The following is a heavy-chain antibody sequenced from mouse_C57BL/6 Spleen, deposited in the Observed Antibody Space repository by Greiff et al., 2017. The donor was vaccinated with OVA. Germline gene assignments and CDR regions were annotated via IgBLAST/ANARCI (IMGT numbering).Heavy chain of an antibody. CDR2: IWRGGST. V-gene: IGHV2-5*01. J-gene: IGHJ4*01. Sequence: VKLQESGPGLVQPSQSLSITCTVSGFSLTSYGVHWVRQSPGKGLEWLGVIWRGGSTDYNAAFMSRLSITKDNSKSQVFFKMNSLQADDTAIYYCAKNSGYYGKNAMDYWGQGTSVTVFS. CDR1: GFSLTSYG. CDR3: AKNSGYYGKNAMDY. D-gene: IGHD2-1*01.